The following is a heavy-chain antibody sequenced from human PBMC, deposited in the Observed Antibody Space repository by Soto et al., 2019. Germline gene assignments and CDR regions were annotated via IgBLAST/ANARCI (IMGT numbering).Heavy chain of an antibody. D-gene: IGHD6-6*01. CDR1: GGYSGGGGDY. J-gene: IGHJ4*02. V-gene: IGHV4-31*03. Sequence: TICLSYTVAGGYSGGGGDYWSWIRQHPGKGLEWIGYIYYSGSTYYNPSLKSRVTISVDTSKNQFSLKLSSVTAADTAVYYCARASEIAARPQFWGQGTLVTVSS. CDR3: ARASEIAARPQF. CDR2: IYYSGST.